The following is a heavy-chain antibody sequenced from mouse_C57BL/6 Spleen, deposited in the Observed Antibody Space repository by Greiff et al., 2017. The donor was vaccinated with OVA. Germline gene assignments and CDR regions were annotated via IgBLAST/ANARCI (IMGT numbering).Heavy chain of an antibody. CDR3: ARYKGGYYYAMDY. D-gene: IGHD2-2*01. Sequence: DVKLVESGGGLVQPGGSLSLSCAASGFTFTDYYMSWVRQPPGKALEWLGFIRNKANGYTTEYSASVKGRFTICRDNSQSILYLQMNALRAEDSATYYCARYKGGYYYAMDYWGQGTSVTVSS. CDR2: IRNKANGYTT. J-gene: IGHJ4*01. V-gene: IGHV7-3*01. CDR1: GFTFTDYY.